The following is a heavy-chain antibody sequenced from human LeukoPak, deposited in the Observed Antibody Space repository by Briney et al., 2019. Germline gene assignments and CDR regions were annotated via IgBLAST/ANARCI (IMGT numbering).Heavy chain of an antibody. CDR3: ARGRSRERAYGMDV. CDR1: GFDFNNYG. D-gene: IGHD6-6*01. J-gene: IGHJ6*02. V-gene: IGHV3-30*19. Sequence: GRSLRLSCAASGFDFNNYGMHWVRQALGKGLEWVAVISYDGSNKYYADFVKGRFTFSRDNSKNTVHLQMNSLRAEDTAVYYCARGRSRERAYGMDVWGPGTTVTVSS. CDR2: ISYDGSNK.